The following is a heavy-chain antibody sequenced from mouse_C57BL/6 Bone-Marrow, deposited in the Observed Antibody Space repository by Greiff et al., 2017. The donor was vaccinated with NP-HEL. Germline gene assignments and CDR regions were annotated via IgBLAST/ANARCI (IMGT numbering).Heavy chain of an antibody. Sequence: EVQLQQSGPELVKPGASVKISCKASGYTFTDYYMNWVKQSHGKSLEWIGDINPNNGGTSYNQKFKGKATLTVDKSSSTAYMELRSLTSEDSAVYYCARRALNLPGRDWGQGNLVTVSA. D-gene: IGHD4-1*01. CDR2: INPNNGGT. CDR1: GYTFTDYY. V-gene: IGHV1-26*01. J-gene: IGHJ3*01. CDR3: ARRALNLPGRD.